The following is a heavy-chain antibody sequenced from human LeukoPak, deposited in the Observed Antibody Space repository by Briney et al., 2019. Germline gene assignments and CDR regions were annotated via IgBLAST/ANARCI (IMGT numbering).Heavy chain of an antibody. CDR3: AKVFFGYSSGWYVDY. V-gene: IGHV3-43*02. CDR1: GFTFDDYA. D-gene: IGHD6-19*01. CDR2: ISGDGGST. J-gene: IGHJ4*02. Sequence: PGGSLRLSCAASGFTFDDYAMHWVRQAPGKGLEWVSLISGDGGSTYYADSVKGRFTISRDNSKNSLYLQMNSLRTEDTALYYCAKVFFGYSSGWYVDYWGQGTLVTVSS.